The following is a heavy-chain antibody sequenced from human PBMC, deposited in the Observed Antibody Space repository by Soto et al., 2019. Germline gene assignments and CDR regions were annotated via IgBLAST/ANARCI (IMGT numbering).Heavy chain of an antibody. CDR1: GYTFTTFG. CDR3: ARVKIIPAAGPYDY. CDR2: VNPNSGGT. J-gene: IGHJ4*02. V-gene: IGHV1-2*02. D-gene: IGHD6-13*01. Sequence: GASVKVSCKASGYTFTTFGISWVRQAPGQGLEWMGWVNPNSGGTSYAQKFQGRVTMARDTSSSTAYMELSRLRSDDTAMYYCARVKIIPAAGPYDYWGQGALVTVSS.